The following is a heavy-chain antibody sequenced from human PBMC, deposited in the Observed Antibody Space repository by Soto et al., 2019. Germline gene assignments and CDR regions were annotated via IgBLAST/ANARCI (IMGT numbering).Heavy chain of an antibody. J-gene: IGHJ4*02. Sequence: EVQLLESGGGLEQPGGSLRLSCAASGFTFSSCAMSWVRQVPGKGLEWVSAISGSGGGTYYADSAKGRFTISRDNSRNTLYLQMNSLRAKDTAVYYCVKGSASSRPYYFDNWGQGALVTVSS. CDR2: ISGSGGGT. V-gene: IGHV3-23*01. CDR3: VKGSASSRPYYFDN. D-gene: IGHD5-18*01. CDR1: GFTFSSCA.